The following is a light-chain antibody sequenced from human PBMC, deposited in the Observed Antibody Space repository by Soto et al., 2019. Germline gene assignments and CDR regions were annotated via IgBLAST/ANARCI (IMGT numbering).Light chain of an antibody. CDR1: SSNIGGNT. CDR2: SNS. V-gene: IGLV1-44*01. Sequence: QSVLTQPPSASGTPGQRVTFSCSGSSSNIGGNTVSWFQHLPRTAPKLLIFSNSQRPSGVPDRFSGAKSGTSASLAISGLQSEDEANYYCGTWDSSLSAGVFGGGTKLTVL. CDR3: GTWDSSLSAGV. J-gene: IGLJ2*01.